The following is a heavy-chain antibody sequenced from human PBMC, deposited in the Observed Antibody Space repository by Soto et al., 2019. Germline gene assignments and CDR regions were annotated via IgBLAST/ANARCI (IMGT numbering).Heavy chain of an antibody. Sequence: SETLSLTCTVSGGSISSYYWSWIRQPPGKGLEWIGYIYYSGSTNYNPSLKSRVTISVDTSKNQFSLKLSSVTAADTAVYYCATFLEYSSSFDYWGQGTLVTVSS. V-gene: IGHV4-59*01. D-gene: IGHD6-6*01. CDR3: ATFLEYSSSFDY. CDR1: GGSISSYY. CDR2: IYYSGST. J-gene: IGHJ4*02.